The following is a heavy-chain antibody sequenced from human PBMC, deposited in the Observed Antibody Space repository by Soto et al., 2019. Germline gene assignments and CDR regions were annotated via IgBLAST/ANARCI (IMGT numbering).Heavy chain of an antibody. V-gene: IGHV5-51*01. CDR2: IYPGDSDT. CDR3: AATRYYDFWSGYEPNWFDP. J-gene: IGHJ5*02. Sequence: GESLKISCKGSGYSFTSYWIGWVRQMPGKGLEWMGIIYPGDSDTRYSPSFQGQVTISAAKSISTAYLQWSSLKASDTAMYYCAATRYYDFWSGYEPNWFDPWGQGTLVTVSS. D-gene: IGHD3-3*01. CDR1: GYSFTSYW.